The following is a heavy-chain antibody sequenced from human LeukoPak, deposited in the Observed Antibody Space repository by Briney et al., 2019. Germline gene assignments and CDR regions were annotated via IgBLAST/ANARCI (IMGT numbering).Heavy chain of an antibody. V-gene: IGHV3-23*01. CDR3: ARDAEWELRLPFDY. J-gene: IGHJ4*02. CDR1: GFTFSSYA. D-gene: IGHD1-26*01. CDR2: ISGSGVNT. Sequence: PGGSLRLSCAASGFTFSSYAMNWVRQAPGKGLEWVSVISGSGVNTYYADSVTGRFTISRDNSKNTLYLQMNSLRAEDTAVYYCARDAEWELRLPFDYWGQGTLVTVSS.